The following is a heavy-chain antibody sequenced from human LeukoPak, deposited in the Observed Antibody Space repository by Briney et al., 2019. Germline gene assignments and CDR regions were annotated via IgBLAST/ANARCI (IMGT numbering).Heavy chain of an antibody. CDR3: ASTSANTYYYDSSGYYYNY. Sequence: GGSLRLSCAASGFTFSSYAMHWVRQAPGKGLEYVSAISSNGGSTYYANSVKGRSTISRDNSKNTLYLQMGSLRAEDMAVYYCASTSANTYYYDSSGYYYNYWGQGTLVTVSS. CDR2: ISSNGGST. J-gene: IGHJ4*02. CDR1: GFTFSSYA. D-gene: IGHD3-22*01. V-gene: IGHV3-64*01.